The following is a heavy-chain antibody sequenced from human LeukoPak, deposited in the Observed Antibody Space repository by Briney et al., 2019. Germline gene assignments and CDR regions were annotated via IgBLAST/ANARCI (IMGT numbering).Heavy chain of an antibody. J-gene: IGHJ4*02. D-gene: IGHD4/OR15-4a*01. CDR2: IYYSGST. V-gene: IGHV4-31*03. CDR3: ARGTMGTDSFGY. CDR1: GGSISSGGYY. Sequence: RTSETLSLTCTVSGGSISSGGYYWSWIRQHPGKGLEWIGYIYYSGSTYYNPSLKSRVTISVDTSKNQFSLKLSSVTAADTAVYYCARGTMGTDSFGYWGQGTLVTVSS.